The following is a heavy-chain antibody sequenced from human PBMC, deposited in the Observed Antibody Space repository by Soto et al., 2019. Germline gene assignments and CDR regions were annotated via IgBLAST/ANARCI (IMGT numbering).Heavy chain of an antibody. CDR2: MNPNSGNT. J-gene: IGHJ6*02. D-gene: IGHD3-16*01. Sequence: QVQLVQSGAEVKKPGASAKVSCKASGYTFTSYDINWVRQATGQGLEWMGWMNPNSGNTGYAQKFQGRVTMTRNTSISTAYRELSSLRSEDTAVYYWAGYVDDYDGMDVCGQGPTVTVSS. CDR1: GYTFTSYD. CDR3: AGYVDDYDGMDV. V-gene: IGHV1-8*01.